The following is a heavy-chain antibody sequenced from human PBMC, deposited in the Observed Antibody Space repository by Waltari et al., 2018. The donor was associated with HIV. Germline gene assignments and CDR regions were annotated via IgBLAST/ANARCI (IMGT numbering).Heavy chain of an antibody. CDR2: ISSSSSYI. CDR1: GFTFSSYS. V-gene: IGHV3-21*01. J-gene: IGHJ2*01. Sequence: EVQLVESGGGLVKPGGSLRLSCAASGFTFSSYSMNWVRQAPGKGLEWVSSISSSSSYIYYADSVKGRFTISRDNAKNSLYLQMNSLRAEDTAVYYCARGRGIVVVPAINWYFDLWGRGTLVTVSS. D-gene: IGHD2-2*01. CDR3: ARGRGIVVVPAINWYFDL.